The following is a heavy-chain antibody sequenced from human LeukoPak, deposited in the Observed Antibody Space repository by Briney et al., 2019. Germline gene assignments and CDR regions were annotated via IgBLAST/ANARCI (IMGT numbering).Heavy chain of an antibody. CDR2: MYYSGST. J-gene: IGHJ4*02. CDR3: ARGLGEVTAFDY. D-gene: IGHD2-21*02. V-gene: IGHV4-59*01. Sequence: TSETLSLTCTVSGGSISSYYWTWIRQPPGKGLEWIGNMYYSGSTKYNPSLKSRVTISVDTSKNQFSLKVTSLTAADTAAYYCARGLGEVTAFDYWGQGTLVSVSS. CDR1: GGSISSYY.